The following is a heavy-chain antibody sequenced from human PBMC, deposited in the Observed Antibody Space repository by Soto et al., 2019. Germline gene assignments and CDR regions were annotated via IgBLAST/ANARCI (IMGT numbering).Heavy chain of an antibody. D-gene: IGHD3-3*01. CDR2: SSNRDRIT. J-gene: IGHJ6*02. CDR3: ARAWRIEKFGVISMSKGMDV. V-gene: IGHV3-11*01. Sequence: PGGSLRLSCAAPGFTFSDYYMTWIRQAPGKGLEWISFSSNRDRITYYADSVKDRFVVSKDNAKNLVYLQMNSLRAEDTAVYFCARAWRIEKFGVISMSKGMDVWGQGTTVTASS. CDR1: GFTFSDYY.